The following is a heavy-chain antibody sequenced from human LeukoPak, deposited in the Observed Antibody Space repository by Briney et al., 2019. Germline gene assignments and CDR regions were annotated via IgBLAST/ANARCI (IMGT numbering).Heavy chain of an antibody. Sequence: GGSLRLSCAASGFTVSSNYMSWVRQAPGKGLEWVSVIYSGGSTYYADSVKGRFTISRDNSKNTLYLQMNSLRAEDTAVYYCATAGYSSRWYPLLLWGQGTLVTVSS. J-gene: IGHJ1*01. D-gene: IGHD6-13*01. CDR1: GFTVSSNY. CDR2: IYSGGST. CDR3: ATAGYSSRWYPLLL. V-gene: IGHV3-53*01.